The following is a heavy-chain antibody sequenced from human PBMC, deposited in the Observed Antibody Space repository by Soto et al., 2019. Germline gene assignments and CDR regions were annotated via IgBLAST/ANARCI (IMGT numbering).Heavy chain of an antibody. D-gene: IGHD6-13*01. Sequence: QVQLQESGPGLVKPSETLSLTCTVSGGSISSSSYHWGWIRQPPGKGLEWIGSIDYSGTTFYNASLNSRVNISADTSKTQFSLKLSSVTAADTALYYCARRTNTAGGWFDSWGQGALVTVSS. J-gene: IGHJ5*01. CDR3: ARRTNTAGGWFDS. CDR2: IDYSGTT. V-gene: IGHV4-39*01. CDR1: GGSISSSSYH.